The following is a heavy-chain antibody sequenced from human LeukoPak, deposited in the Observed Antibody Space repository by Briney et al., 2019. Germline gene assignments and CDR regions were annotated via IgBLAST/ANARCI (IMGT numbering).Heavy chain of an antibody. V-gene: IGHV5-51*01. Sequence: GESLKISCKATGYNFTNFWIAWVRQMPGKGLEWMGVIYPADSDIRYSPSFQGQVTISADKSISTAYLQWSSLKASDTAMYYCARQEYCSGGSCYTWFDPWGQGTLVTVSS. CDR2: IYPADSDI. CDR3: ARQEYCSGGSCYTWFDP. D-gene: IGHD2-15*01. CDR1: GYNFTNFW. J-gene: IGHJ5*02.